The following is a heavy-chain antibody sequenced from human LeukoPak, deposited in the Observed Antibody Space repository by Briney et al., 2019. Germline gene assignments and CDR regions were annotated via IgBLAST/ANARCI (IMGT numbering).Heavy chain of an antibody. CDR1: GGTFSSYA. V-gene: IGHV1-69*05. D-gene: IGHD3-22*01. J-gene: IGHJ3*02. CDR3: AREALTYYYDSSGSDAFDI. Sequence: ASVKVSRKASGGTFSSYAISWVRQAPGQGLEWMGGIIPIFGTANYAQKFQGRVTITTDESTSTAYMELSSLRSEDTAVYYCAREALTYYYDSSGSDAFDIWGQGTMVTVSS. CDR2: IIPIFGTA.